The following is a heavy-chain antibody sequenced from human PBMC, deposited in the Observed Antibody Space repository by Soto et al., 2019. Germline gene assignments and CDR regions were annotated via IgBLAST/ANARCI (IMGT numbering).Heavy chain of an antibody. CDR3: ASSSAAAGPFDY. V-gene: IGHV1-45*02. CDR2: ITPFNGNT. J-gene: IGHJ4*02. Sequence: ASVKVSCKASGYTFTSYYMHWVRQAPGQALEWMGWITPFNGNTNYAQKFQDRVTITRDRSMSTAYMELSSLRSEDTAMYYCASSSAAAGPFDYWGQGTLVTVSS. D-gene: IGHD6-13*01. CDR1: GYTFTSYY.